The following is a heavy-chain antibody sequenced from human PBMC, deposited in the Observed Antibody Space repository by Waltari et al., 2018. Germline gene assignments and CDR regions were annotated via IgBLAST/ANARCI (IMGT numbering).Heavy chain of an antibody. Sequence: EVQLLESGGGLVQPGGSLRLSCAASGFTFSSYAMSWVRQAPGKGLEWVSVIYSGGSTYYADSVKGRFTISRDNSKNTLYLQMNSLRAEDTAVYYCVKDHLGSSYCDYWGQGTLVTVSS. CDR2: IYSGGST. D-gene: IGHD6-13*01. V-gene: IGHV3-23*03. J-gene: IGHJ4*02. CDR3: VKDHLGSSYCDY. CDR1: GFTFSSYA.